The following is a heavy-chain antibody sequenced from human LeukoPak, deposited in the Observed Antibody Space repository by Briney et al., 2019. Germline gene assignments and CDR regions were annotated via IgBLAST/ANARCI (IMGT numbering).Heavy chain of an antibody. CDR1: GGSISSYY. CDR3: ARDRRLLYGWFDP. CDR2: IYYSGST. Sequence: SETLSLTCTVSGGSISSYYWSWIRQPPGKGLEWIGYIYYSGSTNYNPSLKSRVTISVDTSKNQFSLKLSSVTAADTAVYYCARDRRLLYGWFDPWGQGTLVTVSS. J-gene: IGHJ5*02. D-gene: IGHD3-16*01. V-gene: IGHV4-59*01.